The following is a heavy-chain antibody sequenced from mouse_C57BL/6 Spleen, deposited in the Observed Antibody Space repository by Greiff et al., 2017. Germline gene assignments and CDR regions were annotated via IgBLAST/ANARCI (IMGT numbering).Heavy chain of an antibody. V-gene: IGHV2-2*01. D-gene: IGHD2-4*01. CDR1: GFSLTSYG. CDR2: IWSGGST. J-gene: IGHJ1*03. CDR3: ARMITTGLFNWYFDV. Sequence: VKLMESGPGLVQPSQSLSITCTVSGFSLTSYGVHWVRQSPGKGLEWLGVIWSGGSTDYNAAFISRLSISKDNSKSQVFFKMNSLQADDTAIYYCARMITTGLFNWYFDVWGTGTTVTVSS.